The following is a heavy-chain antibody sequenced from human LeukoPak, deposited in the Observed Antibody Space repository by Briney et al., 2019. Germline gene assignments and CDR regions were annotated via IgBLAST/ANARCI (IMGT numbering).Heavy chain of an antibody. CDR2: SRNKDHRYST. D-gene: IGHD3-3*01. CDR1: GFRFSDHY. V-gene: IGHV3-72*01. CDR3: VRGHDSFDY. J-gene: IGHJ4*02. Sequence: GGSLRLSCAVSGFRFSDHYMDWVRQAPGKGLEWVGRSRNKDHRYSTEYATSVKGRFTISRDESQNSLYLQMKSLKIEDTAIYYCVRGHDSFDYWGQGTLVTVSS.